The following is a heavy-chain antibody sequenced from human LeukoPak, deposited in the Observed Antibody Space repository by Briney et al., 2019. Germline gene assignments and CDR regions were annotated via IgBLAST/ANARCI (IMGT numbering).Heavy chain of an antibody. CDR1: GGSISSSSYY. V-gene: IGHV4-61*01. D-gene: IGHD1-26*01. CDR3: ARESVYSGRYYAFDI. CDR2: IYYSGST. J-gene: IGHJ3*02. Sequence: SETLSLTCTVSGGSISSSSYYWTWIRQPPGKGLEWIGYIYYSGSTNYNPSLKSRVTISVDTSKNQFSLKLSSVTAADTAVYYCARESVYSGRYYAFDIWGLGTMVTVSS.